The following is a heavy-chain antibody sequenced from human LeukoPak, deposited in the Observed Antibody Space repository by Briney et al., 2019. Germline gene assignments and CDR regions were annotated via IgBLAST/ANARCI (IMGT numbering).Heavy chain of an antibody. D-gene: IGHD1-26*01. CDR3: AKDRVPRLVGSYWYYFDY. Sequence: GGSLRLSCTASGFTSVDALVSSVRRAPGRGLGCVSCISSSSDSIYYADSVKGRFTISRDNSKNTLYLQMNSLRAEDTAVYYCAKDRVPRLVGSYWYYFDYWGQGTLVTVSS. J-gene: IGHJ4*02. CDR2: ISSSSDSI. V-gene: IGHV3-23*01. CDR1: GFTSVDAL.